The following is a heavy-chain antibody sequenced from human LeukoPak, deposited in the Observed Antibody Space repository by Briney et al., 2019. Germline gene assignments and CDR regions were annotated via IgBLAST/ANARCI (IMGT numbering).Heavy chain of an antibody. CDR1: GGAISNYY. V-gene: IGHV4-59*01. J-gene: IGHJ5*02. D-gene: IGHD6-6*01. CDR2: IYYSGST. Sequence: SETLSLTCTVSGGAISNYYWSWIRQPPGKGLEWIGYIYYSGSTNYDPSLKSRVTISVDTSKNQFSLKLSSVTAADTAVYYCARKKFIAAGGFDPWGQGTLVTVSS. CDR3: ARKKFIAAGGFDP.